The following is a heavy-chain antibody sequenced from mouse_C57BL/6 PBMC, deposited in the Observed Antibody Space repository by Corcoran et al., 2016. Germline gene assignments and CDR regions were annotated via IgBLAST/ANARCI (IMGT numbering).Heavy chain of an antibody. CDR2: IYPGSGNT. D-gene: IGHD1-1*01. CDR3: ARNYGSVYYFDY. V-gene: IGHV1-76*01. Sequence: QVQLQQSGAELVRPGASVKLSCKASGYTFTDYYINWVKQRPGQGLEWIARIYPGSGNTYYNEKFKGKATLTAEKSSSTAYMQRSSLTSEDSAVYFCARNYGSVYYFDYWGQGTTLTVSS. J-gene: IGHJ2*01. CDR1: GYTFTDYY.